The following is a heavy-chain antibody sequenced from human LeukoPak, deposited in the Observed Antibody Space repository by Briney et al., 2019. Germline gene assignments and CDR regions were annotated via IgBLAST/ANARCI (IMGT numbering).Heavy chain of an antibody. CDR3: TRCQDYVWGSYRPFHY. CDR2: IRSKAYGRAT. V-gene: IGHV3-49*04. J-gene: IGHJ4*02. D-gene: IGHD3-16*02. Sequence: GGSLRLSCTAPGFTFGYYAMSWVRQARGKGLGWVGFIRSKAYGRATQYAESVKGRFTISRDDSQSIAYLQMNSLKDEDTGVYYCTRCQDYVWGSYRPFHYWGEGTLVTVS. CDR1: GFTFGYYA.